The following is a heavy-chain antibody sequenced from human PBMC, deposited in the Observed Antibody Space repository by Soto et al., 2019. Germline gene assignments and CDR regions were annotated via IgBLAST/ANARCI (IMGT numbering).Heavy chain of an antibody. J-gene: IGHJ4*02. D-gene: IGHD6-6*01. Sequence: GGSLRLSCAASGFTFISYGMHWVRQAPGKGLEWVAVISYDGSNKYYADSVKGRFTISRDNSKNTRYLQMNSLRAEDTAVYYCAKGLYSSSSDLDYWGQGTLVTVSS. V-gene: IGHV3-30*18. CDR3: AKGLYSSSSDLDY. CDR1: GFTFISYG. CDR2: ISYDGSNK.